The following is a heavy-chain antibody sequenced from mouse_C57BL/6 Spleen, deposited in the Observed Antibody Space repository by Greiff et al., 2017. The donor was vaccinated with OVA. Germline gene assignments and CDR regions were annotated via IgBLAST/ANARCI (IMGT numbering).Heavy chain of an antibody. Sequence: QVQLKQPGAELVKPGASVKVSCKASGYTFTSYWMHWVKQRPGQGLEWIGRIHPSDSDTNYNQKFKGKATLTVDKSSSTAYMQLSSLTSEDSAVYYCAIYPLTTVVATPDYWGQGTTRTVSS. CDR3: AIYPLTTVVATPDY. V-gene: IGHV1-74*01. J-gene: IGHJ2*01. D-gene: IGHD1-1*01. CDR2: IHPSDSDT. CDR1: GYTFTSYW.